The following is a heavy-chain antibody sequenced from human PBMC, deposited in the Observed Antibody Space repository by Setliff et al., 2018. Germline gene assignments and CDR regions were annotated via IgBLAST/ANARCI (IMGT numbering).Heavy chain of an antibody. CDR1: GGSITSGSYY. Sequence: SQTLSLTCAVSGGSITSGSYYWSWIRQPAGEGLEWIGRLHTSGTTDYNPSLKGRVTISVDTSKNQFSLILRSVTAADTAVYYCARGRMRGSCSGPSCTYDPFDIWGQGTPVTVS. D-gene: IGHD2-2*01. CDR2: LHTSGTT. CDR3: ARGRMRGSCSGPSCTYDPFDI. V-gene: IGHV4-61*02. J-gene: IGHJ3*02.